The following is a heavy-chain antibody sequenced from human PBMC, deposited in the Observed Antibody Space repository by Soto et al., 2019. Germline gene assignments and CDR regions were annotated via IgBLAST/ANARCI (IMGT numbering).Heavy chain of an antibody. Sequence: PSQTLSLTCAISGDSVSSNSAAWNWIRQSPSRGLEWLGRTYYRSKWYNDYAVSVKSRITINPDTSKNQFSLQLNSVTPEDTAVYYCASNSMRELLVVPDAFDIWGQGTMVTVSS. CDR3: ASNSMRELLVVPDAFDI. CDR2: TYYRSKWYN. V-gene: IGHV6-1*01. D-gene: IGHD1-26*01. CDR1: GDSVSSNSAA. J-gene: IGHJ3*02.